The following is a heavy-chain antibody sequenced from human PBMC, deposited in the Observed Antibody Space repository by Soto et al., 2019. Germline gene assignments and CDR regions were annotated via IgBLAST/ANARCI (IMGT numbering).Heavy chain of an antibody. J-gene: IGHJ1*01. V-gene: IGHV1-69*13. CDR1: GGTFSSYA. CDR3: ATRENLHQFHH. Sequence: SVKVSCKASGGTFSSYAISWVRQAPGQGLEWMGGITPIFGTANYAQKFQGRVTITADESTSTAYMELSSLRSEDTAVYYCATRENLHQFHHWGQGTLVTVSS. CDR2: ITPIFGTA. D-gene: IGHD4-4*01.